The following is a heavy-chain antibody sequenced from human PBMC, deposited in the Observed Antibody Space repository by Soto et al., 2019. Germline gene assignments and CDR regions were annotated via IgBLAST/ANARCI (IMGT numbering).Heavy chain of an antibody. V-gene: IGHV1-3*01. CDR2: INAGNGNT. J-gene: IGHJ2*01. D-gene: IGHD5-18*01. Sequence: GASVKVSCKASGYTFTSYAMHWVRQAPGQRLEWMGWINAGNGNTKYSQKFQGRVTITRDTSASTAYMELSSLRSEDTAVYYCARVYVDTAMVKVRYFDLWGRGTLVTVS. CDR3: ARVYVDTAMVKVRYFDL. CDR1: GYTFTSYA.